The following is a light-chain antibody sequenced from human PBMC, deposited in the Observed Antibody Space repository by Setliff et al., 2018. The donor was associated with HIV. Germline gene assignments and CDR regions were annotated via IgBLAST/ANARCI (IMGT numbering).Light chain of an antibody. CDR1: SSDVGSYDH. CDR3: SSYTRNSPVV. J-gene: IGLJ2*01. V-gene: IGLV2-14*02. CDR2: DVS. Sequence: LTQPASVSGSPGQPITISCTGSSSDVGSYDHVSWYQQHPGKVPKLLIFDVSKRPSGVSSRFSGSKSGDTASLTISSLQTEDEADYYCSSYTRNSPVVFGGGTKVTVL.